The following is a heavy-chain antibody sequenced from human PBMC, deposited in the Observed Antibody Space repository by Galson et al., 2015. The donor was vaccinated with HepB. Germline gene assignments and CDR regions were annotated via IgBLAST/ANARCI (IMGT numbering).Heavy chain of an antibody. V-gene: IGHV1-18*04. J-gene: IGHJ4*02. Sequence: SVKVSCKASGYTFTSYGISWVRQAPGQGLEWMGWISAYNGNTNYAQKLQGRVTMTTDTSTSTAYMELRSLRSDDTAVYYCARDHLRDVVVVAATGPLDYWGQGTLVTVSS. CDR1: GYTFTSYG. D-gene: IGHD2-15*01. CDR2: ISAYNGNT. CDR3: ARDHLRDVVVVAATGPLDY.